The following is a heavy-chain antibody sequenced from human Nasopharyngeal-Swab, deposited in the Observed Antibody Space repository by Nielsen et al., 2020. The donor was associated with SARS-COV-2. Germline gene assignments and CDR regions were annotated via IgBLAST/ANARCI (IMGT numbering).Heavy chain of an antibody. J-gene: IGHJ4*02. D-gene: IGHD3-3*01. CDR3: AKPVLEWFGWSDY. CDR2: ISYDGSNK. Sequence: WIRQPPGKGLEWVAVISYDGSNKYYADSVKGRFTISRDNSKNTLYLQMNSLRAEDTAVYYCAKPVLEWFGWSDYWGQGTLVTVSS. V-gene: IGHV3-30*18.